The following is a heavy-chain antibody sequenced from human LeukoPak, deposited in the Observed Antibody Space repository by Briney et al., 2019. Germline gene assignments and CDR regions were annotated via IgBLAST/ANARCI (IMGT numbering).Heavy chain of an antibody. J-gene: IGHJ4*02. V-gene: IGHV3-15*01. CDR3: TTQQGYSSGWFLDY. CDR2: IKSKTDGGTT. CDR1: GFTFSSYS. D-gene: IGHD6-19*01. Sequence: PGGSLRLSCAASGFTFSSYSMSWVRQAPGKGLEWVGRIKSKTDGGTTDYAAPVKGRFTISRDDSKNTLYLQMNSLKTEDTAVYYCTTQQGYSSGWFLDYWGQGTLVTVSS.